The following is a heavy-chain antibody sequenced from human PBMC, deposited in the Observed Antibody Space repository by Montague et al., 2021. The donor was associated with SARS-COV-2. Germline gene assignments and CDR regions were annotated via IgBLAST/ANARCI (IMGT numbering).Heavy chain of an antibody. Sequence: SETLSLTSAVHGGSFSTYSWNWIRQPPGKGLEWIGEIHHGGSTNYNPSLKSRVTISADTSRNQFSPKLTSVAAADTAVYYCARLGDGVVPSPILGVGPYYSYYYMDVWGKGTTVTVSS. CDR2: IHHGGST. J-gene: IGHJ6*03. CDR1: GGSFSTYS. D-gene: IGHD3-10*01. CDR3: ARLGDGVVPSPILGVGPYYSYYYMDV. V-gene: IGHV4-34*01.